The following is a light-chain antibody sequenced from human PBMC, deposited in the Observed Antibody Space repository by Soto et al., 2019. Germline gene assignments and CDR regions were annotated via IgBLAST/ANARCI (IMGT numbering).Light chain of an antibody. J-gene: IGLJ3*02. V-gene: IGLV2-14*01. CDR2: EVT. CDR3: SSFSTTDNVKL. CDR1: SSDIGDYNY. Sequence: QSALTQPASVSGSPGQSITISCTGTSSDIGDYNYVSWYQQYPDKAPKLLIFEVTERPSGVSDRFSGSKSGNTASLTISGLQAEDEADYYCSSFSTTDNVKLFGGGTKVTVL.